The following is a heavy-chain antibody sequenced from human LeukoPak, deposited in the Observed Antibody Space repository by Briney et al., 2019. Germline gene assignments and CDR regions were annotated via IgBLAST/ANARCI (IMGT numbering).Heavy chain of an antibody. CDR1: GGSVSSTSYY. D-gene: IGHD2-15*01. J-gene: IGHJ4*02. CDR2: IFYTGST. CDR3: ARVNFAGSSDYFDY. Sequence: SETLSLTCTVSGGSVSSTSYYWLWIRQPPGKGLEWIGSIFYTGSTYYNPSVKSRVTISVDTSKNQFSLRLSSVTAADTAVYYCARVNFAGSSDYFDYWGQGTLVTVTS. V-gene: IGHV4-39*07.